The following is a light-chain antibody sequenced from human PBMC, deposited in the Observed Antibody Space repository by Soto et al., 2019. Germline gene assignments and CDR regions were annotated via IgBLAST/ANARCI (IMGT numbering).Light chain of an antibody. CDR2: DVS. CDR3: QQYYHYPLT. J-gene: IGKJ4*01. CDR1: QSFSTW. V-gene: IGKV1-5*01. Sequence: DIQMTQSPSTLSASVGDRVTITCRASQSFSTWLAWYQQKPGKAPKLLIYDVSNLASGVPSRFSGSGSGTEFTLAISSLQPDDFATYYCQQYYHYPLTFGGGTKVDIK.